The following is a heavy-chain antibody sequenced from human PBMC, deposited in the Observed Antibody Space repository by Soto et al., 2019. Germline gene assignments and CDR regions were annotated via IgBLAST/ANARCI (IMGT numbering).Heavy chain of an antibody. J-gene: IGHJ5*02. Sequence: SETMSLTCTVSGASIISDGYYWTWIRQHPGKGLEWRGYIQYIGRATYTPSYNLSLKSRIAISVDISKSLFSLKLTSVTPADTAVYSRARVPTYSHDSIGYHPFHPRGQGTLVTVSS. V-gene: IGHV4-31*03. CDR1: GASIISDGYY. D-gene: IGHD3-22*01. CDR2: IQYIGRATYTP. CDR3: ARVPTYSHDSIGYHPFHP.